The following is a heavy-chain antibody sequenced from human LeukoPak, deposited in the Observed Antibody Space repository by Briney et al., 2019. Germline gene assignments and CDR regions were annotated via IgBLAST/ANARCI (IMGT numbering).Heavy chain of an antibody. CDR3: ATELRPKYFQH. CDR2: IYSGGST. D-gene: IGHD3-10*01. V-gene: IGHV3-53*04. CDR1: GFTVSSNY. J-gene: IGHJ1*01. Sequence: SGGSLRLSCAASGFTVSSNYMSWVRQAPGKGLEWVSVIYSGGSTYYADSVKGRFTISRHNSKNTLYLQMSSLRAEDTAVYYCATELRPKYFQHWGQGTLVTVSS.